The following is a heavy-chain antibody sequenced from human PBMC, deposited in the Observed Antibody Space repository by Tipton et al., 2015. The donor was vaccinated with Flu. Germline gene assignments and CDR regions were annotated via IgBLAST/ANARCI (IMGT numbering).Heavy chain of an antibody. D-gene: IGHD3-22*01. CDR1: GGSVGSPYC. CDR3: ASPTIGYYDNGDSPP. J-gene: IGHJ5*02. V-gene: IGHV4-38-2*01. Sequence: TLSLTCSVSGGSVGSPYCWGWVRQPPGKGLQWIGNICPGSPYYNSSLRSRVTISLATSKAQFSLRLTSVTAADTAVYYCASPTIGYYDNGDSPPWGQGTLVTVSS. CDR2: ICPGSP.